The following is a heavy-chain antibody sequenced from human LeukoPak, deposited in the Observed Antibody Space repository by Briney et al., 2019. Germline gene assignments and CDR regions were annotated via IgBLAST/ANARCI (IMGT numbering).Heavy chain of an antibody. CDR3: ARSAYNYGYVYFDH. V-gene: IGHV1-2*02. CDR2: IDPNSDNI. D-gene: IGHD5-18*01. CDR1: GYTFTGCF. J-gene: IGHJ4*02. Sequence: ASVKVSCKASGYTFTGCFMHYVRQDPGQGLEWMGWIDPNSDNIRYSETFKDRVNMTRDTSTNTAYMELSWLRSADTAVYYCARSAYNYGYVYFDHWGQGTLVIVSS.